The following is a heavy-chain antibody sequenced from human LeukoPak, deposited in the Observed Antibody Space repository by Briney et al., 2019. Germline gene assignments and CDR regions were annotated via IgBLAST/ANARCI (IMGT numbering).Heavy chain of an antibody. CDR3: ANPPTVTSFDY. CDR1: GGSFSGYY. V-gene: IGHV4-34*01. Sequence: SETLPLTCAVYGGSFSGYYWSWIRQPPGKGLEWIGEIDHSGGTNYNPSLKSRVAISVDTSKNQFSLKLSSVTAADTAVYHCANPPTVTSFDYWGQGTLVTVSS. J-gene: IGHJ4*02. D-gene: IGHD4-11*01. CDR2: IDHSGGT.